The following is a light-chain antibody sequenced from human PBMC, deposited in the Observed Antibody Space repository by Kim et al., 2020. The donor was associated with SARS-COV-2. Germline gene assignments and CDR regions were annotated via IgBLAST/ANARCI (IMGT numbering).Light chain of an antibody. V-gene: IGLV3-9*01. CDR3: QVWDSSKAV. Sequence: SVALEQSARITCGKYNSGGKKVHWYQKKPGQAPLLVIYRDSSTPSGIPQRFSGSNSGNTATLTISRAQAGDAADYYCQVWDSSKAVFGGGTQLTVL. CDR1: NSGGKK. CDR2: RDS. J-gene: IGLJ3*02.